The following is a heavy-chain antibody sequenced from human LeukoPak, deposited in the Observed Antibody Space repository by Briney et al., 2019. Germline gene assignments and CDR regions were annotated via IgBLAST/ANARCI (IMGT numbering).Heavy chain of an antibody. CDR1: GYIFVNYW. J-gene: IGHJ4*02. Sequence: GESLKISCQVSGYIFVNYWIGWVRQIPGKGLESMWIIYPADSDTTSSPSFQGQVTISADKSISTVYLQWSSLKASDTAMYYCARQSRDGSKTRGYYFDYWGQGTLVTVSS. D-gene: IGHD3-10*01. CDR3: ARQSRDGSKTRGYYFDY. CDR2: IYPADSDT. V-gene: IGHV5-51*01.